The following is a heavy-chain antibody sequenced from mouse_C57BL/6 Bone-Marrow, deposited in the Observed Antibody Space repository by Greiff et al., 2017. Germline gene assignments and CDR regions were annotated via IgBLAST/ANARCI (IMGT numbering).Heavy chain of an antibody. CDR3: AKGLLSPFAY. CDR2: IDPSDSYT. J-gene: IGHJ3*01. D-gene: IGHD2-3*01. V-gene: IGHV1-69*01. CDR1: GYTFTSYW. Sequence: QVQLQQPGAELVLPGASVKLSCKASGYTFTSYWMHWVQQRPGQGLEWIGEIDPSDSYTNYNQKFNGKSTLTVDKSSSTAYLQLSSLTSVDCAVYYCAKGLLSPFAYWGQGTLVTVSA.